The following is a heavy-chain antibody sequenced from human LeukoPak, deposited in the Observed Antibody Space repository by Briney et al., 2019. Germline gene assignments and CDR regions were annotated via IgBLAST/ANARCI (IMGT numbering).Heavy chain of an antibody. D-gene: IGHD1-1*01. CDR2: INPRGDAT. J-gene: IGHJ4*02. V-gene: IGHV1-46*01. CDR3: AREGQQLKHFDY. CDR1: GNTFIGYW. Sequence: ASVTVSCTASGNTFIGYWIHWVRQAPGQGLEWMGAINPRGDATIGAQKFQGRVTTTRDTSTSTVYIELSSLRSEDTAVYYCAREGQQLKHFDYWGQGTLVTVSS.